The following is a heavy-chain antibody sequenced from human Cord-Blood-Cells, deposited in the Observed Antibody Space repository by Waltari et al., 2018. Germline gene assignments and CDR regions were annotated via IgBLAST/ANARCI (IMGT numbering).Heavy chain of an antibody. CDR2: IKQDGSEK. V-gene: IGHV3-7*01. D-gene: IGHD6-13*01. CDR3: AREGRLSIAAAVY. CDR1: GFTFSSHW. Sequence: EVQLVESGGGLVQPGGSLSLPCAASGFTFSSHWMSLFRQAPGKGLEWVANIKQDGSEKYYVDSVKGRFTISRDNAKNSLYLQMNSLRAEDMAVYYCAREGRLSIAAAVYWGQGTLVTVSS. J-gene: IGHJ4*02.